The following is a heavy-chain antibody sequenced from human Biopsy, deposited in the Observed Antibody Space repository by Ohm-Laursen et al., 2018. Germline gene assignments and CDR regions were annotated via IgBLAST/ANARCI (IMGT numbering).Heavy chain of an antibody. V-gene: IGHV3-11*01. J-gene: IGHJ4*01. CDR3: TKRRTAVRPFDS. D-gene: IGHD6-25*01. CDR1: GFHFSDYY. Sequence: RLSCAASGFHFSDYYMSWIRQAPGKGLEWISYIASSGGTTYYVDSVRGRFTISRDNAKSSLYLEMNSLRSEDTAFYYCTKRRTAVRPFDSWGHGTLVTVSS. CDR2: IASSGGTT.